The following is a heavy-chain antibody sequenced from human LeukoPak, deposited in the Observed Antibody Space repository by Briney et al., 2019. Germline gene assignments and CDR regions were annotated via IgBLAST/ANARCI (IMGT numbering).Heavy chain of an antibody. V-gene: IGHV5-51*01. D-gene: IGHD1-26*01. Sequence: GESLKISCKGSGYSFANYWIGWVRQMPGKGLEWMGIIYPGDSDTRYGPSFQGQVTISADKSISTAYLQWSSLKASDTAMYYCAWGGWQLLRDLDYWGQGTLVTVSS. CDR1: GYSFANYW. J-gene: IGHJ4*02. CDR3: AWGGWQLLRDLDY. CDR2: IYPGDSDT.